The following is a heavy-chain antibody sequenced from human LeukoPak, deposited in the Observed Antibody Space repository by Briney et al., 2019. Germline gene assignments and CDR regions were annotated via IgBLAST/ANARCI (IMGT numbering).Heavy chain of an antibody. V-gene: IGHV3-7*01. CDR2: IKQDGSEK. J-gene: IGHJ5*02. D-gene: IGHD3-3*01. CDR1: GFTFSCDW. CDR3: ARIAITIFGVVKGLDP. Sequence: TGGSLRLSCAASGFTFSCDWMSWVRQAPGKGLEWVANIKQDGSEKYYVDSVKGRFTISRDNAKNSLYLQMNSLRAEDTAVYYCARIAITIFGVVKGLDPWGQGALVTVSP.